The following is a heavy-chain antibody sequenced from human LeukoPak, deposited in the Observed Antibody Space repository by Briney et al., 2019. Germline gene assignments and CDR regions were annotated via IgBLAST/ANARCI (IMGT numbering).Heavy chain of an antibody. CDR2: IYSNGVP. Sequence: GGSLRLSCSASGFDVNSKYMSWVRQAPGKGLEWVSVIYSNGVPYYADSVKGRFTISRDNSKNTLYLQMNSLRAEDTAVYYCAKGATSCSSTSCPDAFDIWGQGTMVTVSS. CDR3: AKGATSCSSTSCPDAFDI. J-gene: IGHJ3*02. V-gene: IGHV3-66*01. D-gene: IGHD2-2*01. CDR1: GFDVNSKY.